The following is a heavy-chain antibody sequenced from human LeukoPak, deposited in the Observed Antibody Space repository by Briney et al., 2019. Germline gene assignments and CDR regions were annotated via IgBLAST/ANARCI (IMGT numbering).Heavy chain of an antibody. D-gene: IGHD3-9*01. Sequence: WVKVSCKDPRDTLSSFAISWVRQAPGQRLKRKGRIIPILGIANYAQKFQGRVTITADKSTSTAYMELSSLRSEETAVYYCARARPETGCIDYWGQGTLVTVSS. CDR3: ARARPETGCIDY. V-gene: IGHV1-69*04. J-gene: IGHJ4*02. CDR2: IIPILGIA. CDR1: RDTLSSFA.